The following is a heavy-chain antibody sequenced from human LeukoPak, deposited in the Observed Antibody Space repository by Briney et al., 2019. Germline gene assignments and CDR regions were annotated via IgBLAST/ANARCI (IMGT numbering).Heavy chain of an antibody. J-gene: IGHJ4*02. Sequence: GGSLRLSCAASGFTLNTYAVSWVRQAPGKGLEWVSSISGRGSSTYYADSVKGRFTISRDNSKNTLSLQMNSLRPEDTAVYYCAKGRLEPLYFDYYGQGTLVTVSS. V-gene: IGHV3-23*01. CDR1: GFTLNTYA. CDR3: AKGRLEPLYFDY. D-gene: IGHD1-1*01. CDR2: ISGRGSST.